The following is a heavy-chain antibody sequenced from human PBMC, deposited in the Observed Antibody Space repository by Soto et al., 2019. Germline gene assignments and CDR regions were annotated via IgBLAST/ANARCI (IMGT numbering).Heavy chain of an antibody. Sequence: LRLSCAASGFTFSSYGMHWVRQAPGKGLEWMAVIWYDGSNKYYADSVKGRFTISRDNSKNTLYLQMNSLRAEDTAVYYCARDGAPITMIVEGVDYWGQGTLVTVSS. CDR3: ARDGAPITMIVEGVDY. J-gene: IGHJ4*02. CDR1: GFTFSSYG. CDR2: IWYDGSNK. D-gene: IGHD3-22*01. V-gene: IGHV3-33*01.